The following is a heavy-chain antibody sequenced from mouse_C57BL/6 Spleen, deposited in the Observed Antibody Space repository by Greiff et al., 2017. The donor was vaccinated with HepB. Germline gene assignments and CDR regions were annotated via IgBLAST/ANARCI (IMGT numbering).Heavy chain of an antibody. CDR3: TRSYFYGRYWYFDV. CDR2: IDPEDGDT. CDR1: GFNIKDYY. V-gene: IGHV14-1*01. J-gene: IGHJ1*03. D-gene: IGHD1-1*01. Sequence: EVQLQQSGAELVRPGASVKLSCTASGFNIKDYYMHWVKQRPEQGLEWIGRIDPEDGDTEYDTKFQGKATMTAEKSSNTADMQLSSLTSEDTAVYYCTRSYFYGRYWYFDVWGTGTTVTVSS.